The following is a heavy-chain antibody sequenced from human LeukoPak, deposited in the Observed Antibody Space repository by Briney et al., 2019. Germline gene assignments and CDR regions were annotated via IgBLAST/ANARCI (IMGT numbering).Heavy chain of an antibody. CDR3: ARDSLGYSYGQDAFDI. V-gene: IGHV3-11*04. Sequence: PGGSLRLSCAASGFTFSDYYMSWIRQAPGKGLEGVSYISSSGSTIYYADSVKGRFTISRDNAKNSLYLQMNSLRAEDTAVYYCARDSLGYSYGQDAFDIWGQGTMVTVSS. D-gene: IGHD5-18*01. J-gene: IGHJ3*02. CDR2: ISSSGSTI. CDR1: GFTFSDYY.